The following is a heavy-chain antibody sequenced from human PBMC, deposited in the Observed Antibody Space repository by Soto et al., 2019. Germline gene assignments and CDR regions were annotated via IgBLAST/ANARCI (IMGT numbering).Heavy chain of an antibody. V-gene: IGHV1-69*01. CDR2: IIPMFGIP. Sequence: QVQLVQSGAEVKKPGSSVKVSCKASGGTLSKHAITWGRRAPGQGLEWLGGIIPMFGIPNYPQKFQGRVTISADDSTNTAHMERNSLTSEDTAIYYCARGGTSGWLKGAYDVWGQGTMVTVS. D-gene: IGHD6-19*01. J-gene: IGHJ3*01. CDR3: ARGGTSGWLKGAYDV. CDR1: GGTLSKHA.